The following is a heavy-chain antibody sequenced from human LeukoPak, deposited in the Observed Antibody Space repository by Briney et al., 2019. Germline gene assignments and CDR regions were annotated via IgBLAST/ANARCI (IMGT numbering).Heavy chain of an antibody. J-gene: IGHJ4*02. CDR3: VGRRTSAAGNF. CDR1: GFTFSDYY. Sequence: GSLRLSCAASGFTFSDYYMSWIRQAPGKGLEWVSYISSSGSTIYYADSVKGRFTISRDNAKNSLSLQMSSLRAEDTAVYYCVGRRTSAAGNFWGQGTLVTVSS. CDR2: ISSSGSTI. D-gene: IGHD6-13*01. V-gene: IGHV3-11*04.